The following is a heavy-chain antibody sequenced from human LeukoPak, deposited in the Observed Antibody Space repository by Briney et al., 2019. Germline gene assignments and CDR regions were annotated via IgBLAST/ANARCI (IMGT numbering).Heavy chain of an antibody. Sequence: QTGGSLRLSXAASGFTFSSYGLNWVRQAPGEGLEWVSYVSPSSTTIYYADSVKGRFTISRDNAKNSLYLQMNSLRAEDTAVYYCAREHTPYGSGCTAAYWGQGTLVTVSS. CDR2: VSPSSTTI. CDR3: AREHTPYGSGCTAAY. CDR1: GFTFSSYG. J-gene: IGHJ4*02. V-gene: IGHV3-48*01. D-gene: IGHD6-19*01.